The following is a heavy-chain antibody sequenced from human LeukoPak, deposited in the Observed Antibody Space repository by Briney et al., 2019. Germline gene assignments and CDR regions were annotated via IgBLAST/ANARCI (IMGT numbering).Heavy chain of an antibody. CDR2: ISSSSSAM. CDR1: GFTFSSYS. V-gene: IGHV3-21*01. D-gene: IGHD3-22*01. J-gene: IGHJ4*02. CDR3: ARDSFYYDSSGPQG. Sequence: GGSLRLSCAASGFTFSSYSMNWVRQAPGKGLEWVSSISSSSSAMYYADSVKGRFTISRDNAKNSLFLQMNSLRAEDTAVYYCARDSFYYDSSGPQGWGQGTLVTVSS.